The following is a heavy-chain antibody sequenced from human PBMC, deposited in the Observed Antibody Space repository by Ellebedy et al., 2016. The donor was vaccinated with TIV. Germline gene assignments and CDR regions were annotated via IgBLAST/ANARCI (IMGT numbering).Heavy chain of an antibody. J-gene: IGHJ2*01. CDR2: IYYRGSI. D-gene: IGHD4-17*01. Sequence: SETLSLTCTVSGGSISSYYWSWIRQPPGKGLEWIGYIYYRGSINYNPSLKSRVTMSQDASKSQFSLHLSFVNVADTAVYYCARDYGDSEYWYFDLWGRGTLVTVSS. CDR1: GGSISSYY. CDR3: ARDYGDSEYWYFDL. V-gene: IGHV4-59*01.